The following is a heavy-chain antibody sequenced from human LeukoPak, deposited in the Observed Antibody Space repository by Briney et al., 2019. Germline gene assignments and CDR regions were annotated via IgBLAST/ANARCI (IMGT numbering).Heavy chain of an antibody. CDR2: IYPDDSDA. V-gene: IGHV5-51*01. Sequence: GESLKISCKGSGYSFTSYWIGWVRQMPGKGLDWVGIIYPDDSDARYSPSFQGQVTISADKSTTTAYLQWSSLKASDTGMYYCVRTYSSGWYSFDYWGQGTLVTVSS. J-gene: IGHJ4*02. D-gene: IGHD6-19*01. CDR3: VRTYSSGWYSFDY. CDR1: GYSFTSYW.